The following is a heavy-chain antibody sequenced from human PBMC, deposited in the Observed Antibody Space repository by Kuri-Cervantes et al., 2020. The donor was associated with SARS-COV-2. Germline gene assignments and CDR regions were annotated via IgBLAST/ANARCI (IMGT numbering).Heavy chain of an antibody. V-gene: IGHV1-69*13. CDR2: IIPIFGTA. Sequence: SVKVSCKASGYTFTSYAMHWVRQAPGQGLEWMGGIIPIFGTANYAQKFQGRVTITADESTSTAYMELSSLRSEDTAVYYCATTPLRSGYYIPPYYWGQGTLVTVSS. D-gene: IGHD3-3*01. J-gene: IGHJ4*02. CDR1: GYTFTSYA. CDR3: ATTPLRSGYYIPPYY.